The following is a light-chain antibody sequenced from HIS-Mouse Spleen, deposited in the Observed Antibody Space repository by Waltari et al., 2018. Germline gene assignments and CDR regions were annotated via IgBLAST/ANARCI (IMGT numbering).Light chain of an antibody. V-gene: IGLV2-23*01. J-gene: IGLJ2*01. CDR1: SSDVGSYNL. CDR3: CSYAGSRV. Sequence: QSALTQPASVSGSPGQSITISCTGTSSDVGSYNLVSWYQQHPGKAPKRMIYEGSKRPSGVSNRCACSKSGNTASLTISGLQAEDEADYYCCSYAGSRVFGGGTKLTVL. CDR2: EGS.